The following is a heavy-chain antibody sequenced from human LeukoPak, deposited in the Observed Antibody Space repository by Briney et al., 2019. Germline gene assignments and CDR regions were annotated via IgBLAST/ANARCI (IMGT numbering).Heavy chain of an antibody. D-gene: IGHD1-26*01. CDR3: ARVLNYSIGSSTVSFATEIDY. Sequence: GGSLRLSWAASGFTFSSYWMHWVRQAPGKGLVWVSRINTDGSSTNYADSVQGRFPVSRDNAKNTLYLQVNSLRAEDTAVYYCARVLNYSIGSSTVSFATEIDYWGQGTLVTVSS. CDR1: GFTFSSYW. V-gene: IGHV3-74*01. J-gene: IGHJ4*02. CDR2: INTDGSST.